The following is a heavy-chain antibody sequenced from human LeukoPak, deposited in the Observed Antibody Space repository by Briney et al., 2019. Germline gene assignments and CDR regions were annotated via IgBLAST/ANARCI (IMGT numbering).Heavy chain of an antibody. CDR3: ARDQSRYDFWSGYPSNWFDP. D-gene: IGHD3-3*01. Sequence: ASVKVSCKASGYTLTSYGISWVRQAPGQGLEWMGWISAYNGNTNYAQKLQGRVTVTTDTSTSTAYMELRSLRSDDTAVYYCARDQSRYDFWSGYPSNWFDPWGQGTLVTVSS. J-gene: IGHJ5*02. CDR2: ISAYNGNT. V-gene: IGHV1-18*01. CDR1: GYTLTSYG.